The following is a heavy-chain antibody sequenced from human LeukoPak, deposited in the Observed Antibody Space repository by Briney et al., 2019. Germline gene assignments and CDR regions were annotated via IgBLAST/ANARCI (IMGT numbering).Heavy chain of an antibody. Sequence: ASVKVSCKASGYTFTGYYMHWVRQAPGQGLEWMGWINPNSGGTNYAQKFQGRVTMTRNTSISTAYMELSRLRSDDTAVYYCARGGVGATTWIDYWGQGTLVTVSS. CDR3: ARGGVGATTWIDY. D-gene: IGHD1-26*01. CDR1: GYTFTGYY. CDR2: INPNSGGT. V-gene: IGHV1-2*02. J-gene: IGHJ4*02.